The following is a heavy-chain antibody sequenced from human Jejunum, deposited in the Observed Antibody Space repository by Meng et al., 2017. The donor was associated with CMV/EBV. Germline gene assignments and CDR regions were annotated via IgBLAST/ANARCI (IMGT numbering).Heavy chain of an antibody. CDR1: GGTISSSY. J-gene: IGHJ4*02. V-gene: IGHV4-59*01. CDR2: IHYSEGT. Sequence: TVSGGTISSSYGGWVRPSPGKRLEWIGYIHYSEGTKYDPSLESRVTMSLDRSRNQFSLRLSSVTAADTAVYFCVRRVSPTEWPLKKWGQGTLVTVSS. D-gene: IGHD3-3*01. CDR3: VRRVSPTEWPLKK.